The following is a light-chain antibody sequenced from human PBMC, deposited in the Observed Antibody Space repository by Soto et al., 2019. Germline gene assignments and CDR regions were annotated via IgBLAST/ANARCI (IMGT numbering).Light chain of an antibody. CDR3: QQYGSSGT. CDR1: QSVSKNY. J-gene: IGKJ1*01. CDR2: GAS. Sequence: EILLTQVPRPPALSPGERSTLSCMAIQSVSKNYLAWYQQKPGQAPSLLIYGASNRATGIPDGLSGSGSGTDFTLTISRLEPEDFAVYYCQQYGSSGTFGQGTKVDIK. V-gene: IGKV3-20*01.